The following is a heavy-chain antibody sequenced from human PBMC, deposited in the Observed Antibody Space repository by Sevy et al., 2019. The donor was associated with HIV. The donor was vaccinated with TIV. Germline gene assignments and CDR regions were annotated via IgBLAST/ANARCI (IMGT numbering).Heavy chain of an antibody. Sequence: SETLSLTCTVSGGSISSYYWSWIRQPPGKGLEWVGYIYSSGSTNYNPSLKSRVTISVDTSKNQFSLKLSSVTAADTAVYYCARVCLARYFFDSWGQGNLVTVSS. CDR2: IYSSGST. CDR1: GGSISSYY. J-gene: IGHJ4*02. CDR3: ARVCLARYFFDS. V-gene: IGHV4-59*13.